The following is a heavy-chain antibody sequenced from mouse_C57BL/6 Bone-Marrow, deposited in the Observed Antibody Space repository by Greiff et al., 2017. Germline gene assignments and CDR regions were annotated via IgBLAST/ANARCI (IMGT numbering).Heavy chain of an antibody. Sequence: VQLQQSGAELVRPGASVKLSCKASGYTFTDYYINWVKQRPGQGLEWIARIYPGSGNTYYNEKFKGKATLTAEKASSTAYMQRSSLTSEDSAVYFCARMGGWLLRWYFDVWGTGTTVTVSS. J-gene: IGHJ1*03. D-gene: IGHD2-3*01. CDR1: GYTFTDYY. V-gene: IGHV1-76*01. CDR3: ARMGGWLLRWYFDV. CDR2: IYPGSGNT.